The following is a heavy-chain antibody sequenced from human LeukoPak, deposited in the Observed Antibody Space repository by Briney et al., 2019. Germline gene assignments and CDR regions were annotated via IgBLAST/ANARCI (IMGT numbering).Heavy chain of an antibody. J-gene: IGHJ5*02. V-gene: IGHV1-2*02. CDR1: GYTFTSYH. CDR3: AREAIYGNYYDSSGHFNWFDP. D-gene: IGHD3-22*01. Sequence: ASVKVSCKASGYTFTSYHMHWVRQAPGQGLEWMGWMNPKSGGTKYAQKFQGRVTMTRDTSISTAYMEMTRLRSDDTAVYYCAREAIYGNYYDSSGHFNWFDPWGQGTLVTVSS. CDR2: MNPKSGGT.